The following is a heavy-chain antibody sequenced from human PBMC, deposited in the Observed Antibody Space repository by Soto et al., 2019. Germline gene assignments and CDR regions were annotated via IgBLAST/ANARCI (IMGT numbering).Heavy chain of an antibody. CDR2: MNPYSGNT. J-gene: IGHJ5*02. CDR1: GYTITWYD. V-gene: IGHV1-8*01. Sequence: ASVKVSCKASGYTITWYDINWARQDTGQGLEWMGWMNPYSGNTGYAQKFQGRVTMTRNTSISTAYVELSSLRSENTAVYYCALGNRGSGSADWFDPWGAGTLVKVSS. CDR3: ALGNRGSGSADWFDP.